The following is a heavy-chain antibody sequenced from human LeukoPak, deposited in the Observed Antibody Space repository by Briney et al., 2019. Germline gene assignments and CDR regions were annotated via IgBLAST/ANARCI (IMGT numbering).Heavy chain of an antibody. CDR1: GKSLSKYY. Sequence: SETLSLTCAVYGKSLSKYYWTWIRQSPGKGLEWIGEINHRGSTNLNPSLKSRVTLSVDTSKYQFSLKLTSVTAADAAVYYCASSVGSTDYWGQGTLVTVSS. J-gene: IGHJ4*02. CDR2: INHRGST. D-gene: IGHD1-26*01. V-gene: IGHV4-34*01. CDR3: ASSVGSTDY.